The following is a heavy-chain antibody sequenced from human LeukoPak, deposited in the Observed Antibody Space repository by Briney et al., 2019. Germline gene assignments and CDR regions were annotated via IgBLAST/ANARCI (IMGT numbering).Heavy chain of an antibody. J-gene: IGHJ3*02. V-gene: IGHV3-30*04. Sequence: PGGSLRLSCAASGFTFSNYAMHWVRQAPGKGLEWVALISYDGSNKFYADSVKGRFTISRDNSKNTLYLQMNSLRAEDTAVYYCARDWITIFGVVNLAGGAFDIWGQGTMVTVSS. CDR1: GFTFSNYA. CDR2: ISYDGSNK. CDR3: ARDWITIFGVVNLAGGAFDI. D-gene: IGHD3-3*01.